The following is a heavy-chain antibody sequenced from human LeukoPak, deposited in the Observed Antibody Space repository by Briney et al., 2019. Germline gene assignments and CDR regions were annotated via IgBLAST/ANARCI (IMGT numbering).Heavy chain of an antibody. D-gene: IGHD5-12*01. J-gene: IGHJ4*02. V-gene: IGHV3-7*01. CDR2: IKQDGSEK. Sequence: GGSLRLSCAASGFTFSNYGLSWVRQAPGKGLEWVANIKQDGSEKYYVDSVKGRFTISRDNAKNSLYLQMNSLRAEDTAVYYCARSGYDSDYLDYWGQGTLVTVSS. CDR3: ARSGYDSDYLDY. CDR1: GFTFSNYG.